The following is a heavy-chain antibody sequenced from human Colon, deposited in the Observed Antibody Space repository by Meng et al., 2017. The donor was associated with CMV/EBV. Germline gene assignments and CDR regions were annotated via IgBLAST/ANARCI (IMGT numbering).Heavy chain of an antibody. V-gene: IGHV3-30*02. CDR2: IRYDGSNT. J-gene: IGHJ5*02. D-gene: IGHD4-11*01. Sequence: SGFTFSIYSIHWLRQAPGKGLEWVAFIRYDGSNTFYSDSVKGRFTISRDNSKNTLYVEMNSLRRDDTAMYYCARDVGRSDSKRWFDPWGQGTLVTVSS. CDR1: GFTFSIYS. CDR3: ARDVGRSDSKRWFDP.